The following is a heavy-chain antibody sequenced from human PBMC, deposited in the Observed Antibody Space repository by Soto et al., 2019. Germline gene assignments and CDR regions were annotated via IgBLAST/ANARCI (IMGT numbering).Heavy chain of an antibody. D-gene: IGHD1-7*01. Sequence: QTLSLTCAISGDSVSSNSAAWNWIRQSPSRGLEWLGRTYYRSKWYNDYAVSVKSRITINPDTSKNQFSLQLNSVTPEDTAVYYCARGGLELPYYHYYGMDVWGQGTTVTVSS. J-gene: IGHJ6*02. CDR3: ARGGLELPYYHYYGMDV. CDR2: TYYRSKWYN. CDR1: GDSVSSNSAA. V-gene: IGHV6-1*01.